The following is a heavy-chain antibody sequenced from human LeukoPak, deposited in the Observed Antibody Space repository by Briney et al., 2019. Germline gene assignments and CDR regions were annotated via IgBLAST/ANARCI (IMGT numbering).Heavy chain of an antibody. CDR1: GFASSGYE. V-gene: IGHV3-48*03. J-gene: IGHJ4*02. D-gene: IGHD5-18*01. CDR3: AREDRHIYGPTLDY. CDR2: ISTSGSTI. Sequence: GGSLRLSYAASGFASSGYEVNWVRQAPGTGQEWVSYISTSGSTIYYAVSVKGRFTISRDNAKSPLYLQMNSLRAEDTAVYYCAREDRHIYGPTLDYWGQGTLVTVSS.